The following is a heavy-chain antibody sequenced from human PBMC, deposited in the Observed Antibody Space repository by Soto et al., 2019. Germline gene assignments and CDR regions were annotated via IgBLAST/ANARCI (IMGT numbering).Heavy chain of an antibody. V-gene: IGHV1-69*01. CDR1: GGTFNNYA. Sequence: QEQLLQSGAEVRKPGSSVKVSCKASGGTFNNYAVSWVRQAPGQGLEWMGGIIPMFETVNYAQRFQGRLTIAADESTSTAYMELTSLPSADTAIYFCARGRRTGNYGMDVWGQGTTVTVSS. J-gene: IGHJ6*02. CDR2: IIPMFETV. CDR3: ARGRRTGNYGMDV.